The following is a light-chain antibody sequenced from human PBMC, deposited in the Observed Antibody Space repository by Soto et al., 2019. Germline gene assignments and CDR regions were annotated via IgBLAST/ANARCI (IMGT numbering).Light chain of an antibody. CDR3: QSYDISLSVSVI. Sequence: QSVLTQPPSVSGAPGQRVTISCIGSSSNIGAGYDVQWYQQLPGAAPKLLIFGNSNRPSGVPDRFSGSRSGTSASLAITGLQAEDEADYFCQSYDISLSVSVIFGGGTKLTVL. CDR2: GNS. J-gene: IGLJ2*01. V-gene: IGLV1-40*01. CDR1: SSNIGAGYD.